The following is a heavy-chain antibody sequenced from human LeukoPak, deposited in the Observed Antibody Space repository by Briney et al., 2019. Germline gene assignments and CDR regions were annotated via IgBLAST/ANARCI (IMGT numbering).Heavy chain of an antibody. CDR3: AKVAHYYYGSESYYFFEH. CDR1: GFTFTTYW. V-gene: IGHV3-7*01. CDR2: IKQDGTEK. D-gene: IGHD3-10*01. Sequence: GGSLRLSCAASGFTFTTYWMSWVRQPPGKGLEWVANIKQDGTEKYYVDSVKGRFTISRDNAKNSLYLQMNSLRVEDTAIYYCAKVAHYYYGSESYYFFEHWGQGTPVTASS. J-gene: IGHJ4*02.